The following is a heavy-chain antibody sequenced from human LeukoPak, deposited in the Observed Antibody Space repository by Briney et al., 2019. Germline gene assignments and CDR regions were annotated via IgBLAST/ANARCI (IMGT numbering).Heavy chain of an antibody. J-gene: IGHJ4*02. Sequence: PGGSLRLSCAASGFTFSSYEMNWVRQAPGKGLEWVSYISSSGSTIYYADSVKGLFTISRDNSKNTLYLQMNSLRAEDTAVYYCAREDTFAPFSYWGQGTLVTVSS. CDR2: ISSSGSTI. CDR1: GFTFSSYE. CDR3: AREDTFAPFSY. V-gene: IGHV3-48*03. D-gene: IGHD5-18*01.